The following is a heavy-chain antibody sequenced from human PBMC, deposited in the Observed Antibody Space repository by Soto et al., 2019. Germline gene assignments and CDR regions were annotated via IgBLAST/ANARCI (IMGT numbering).Heavy chain of an antibody. V-gene: IGHV4-30-2*01. CDR2: VTDSGTA. D-gene: IGHD6-19*01. Sequence: PSETLSLTCAVSGGSIGSGGFCWSWIRQPTGKGLEWIGYVTDSGTAYSIPPLNGRLTLSVDSSQTQFSLKLMSVTAADSAFYYCARIHWAQSSLDYWGRGILVTVSS. CDR1: GGSIGSGGFC. CDR3: ARIHWAQSSLDY. J-gene: IGHJ4*02.